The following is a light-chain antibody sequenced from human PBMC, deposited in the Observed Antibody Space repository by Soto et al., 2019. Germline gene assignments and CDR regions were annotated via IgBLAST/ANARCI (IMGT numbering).Light chain of an antibody. CDR3: QQYGGSPIT. CDR1: QSVTTR. V-gene: IGKV3-20*01. Sequence: IVLTQSPGTLSLSPGERVKLCWRASQSVTTRLAWYQHKPGQAPTLLMSGASNRASGVPVRFSGSGSGTDFTLTITRLEPEDFALYYCQQYGGSPITFGLGTRLEI. CDR2: GAS. J-gene: IGKJ5*01.